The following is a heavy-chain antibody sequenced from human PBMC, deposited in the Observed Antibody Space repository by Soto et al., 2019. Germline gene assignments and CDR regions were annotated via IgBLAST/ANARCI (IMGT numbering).Heavy chain of an antibody. V-gene: IGHV1-2*04. J-gene: IGHJ4*02. CDR3: ARGPPLYSSSWAPEY. CDR1: GYTCTGYY. Sequence: ASVKVSCKASGYTCTGYYMHWVRQAPGQGLEWMGWINPNSGGTNYAQKFQGWVTMTRDTSISTAYMELSRLRSDDTAVYYCARGPPLYSSSWAPEYWGQGTLVTVSS. CDR2: INPNSGGT. D-gene: IGHD6-13*01.